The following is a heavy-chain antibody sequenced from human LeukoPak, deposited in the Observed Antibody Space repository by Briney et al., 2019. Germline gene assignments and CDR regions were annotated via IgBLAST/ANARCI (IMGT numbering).Heavy chain of an antibody. D-gene: IGHD3-9*01. J-gene: IGHJ4*02. Sequence: ASVKVSCKASGYTFTGYYMHWVRQAPGQGLEWMGWINPNSGGTNYAQKFQGRVTMTRDTSISTAYMELSRLRSDDTAVYYCARTHYDILTGYYSNLDYWGQGTLVTVSS. CDR2: INPNSGGT. CDR3: ARTHYDILTGYYSNLDY. V-gene: IGHV1-2*02. CDR1: GYTFTGYY.